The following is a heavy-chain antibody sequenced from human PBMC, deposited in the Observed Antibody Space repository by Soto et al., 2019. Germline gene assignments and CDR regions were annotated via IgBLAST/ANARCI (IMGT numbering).Heavy chain of an antibody. CDR3: AGQQLAQKIDY. Sequence: PSETLSLTCTVSGGSISGYYWSWIRQPPGKGLEWIGYIYYSGSTNYNPSLKSRVTISVDTSKNQFSLKLSSVTAADTAVYYCAGQQLAQKIDYWGQGTLVTVSS. D-gene: IGHD6-13*01. J-gene: IGHJ4*02. CDR2: IYYSGST. CDR1: GGSISGYY. V-gene: IGHV4-59*08.